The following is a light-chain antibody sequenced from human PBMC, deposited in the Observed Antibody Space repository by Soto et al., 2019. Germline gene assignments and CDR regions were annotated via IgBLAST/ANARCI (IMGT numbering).Light chain of an antibody. CDR1: QSCSSY. Sequence: EIVLTQSPGTLSLSPGERATLSCRASQSCSSYLAWYQQKPGQAPRLLMYGASSRATGIPDRFSGSGSGTDFTLTISRLEPEDFAVYHCQQYSSSPLTFGGGTKVDIK. V-gene: IGKV3-20*01. CDR3: QQYSSSPLT. CDR2: GAS. J-gene: IGKJ4*01.